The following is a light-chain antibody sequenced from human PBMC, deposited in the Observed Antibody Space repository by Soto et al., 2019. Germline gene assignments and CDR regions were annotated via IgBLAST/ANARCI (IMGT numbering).Light chain of an antibody. CDR2: DAS. CDR3: PQRSKWPLT. J-gene: IGKJ3*01. Sequence: EIVLTQSPASLSLSPGERATLSCRASQSVSSYLAWYQQKPGQAPRLLIYDASNRATGIPARFSGSGSGTDFTLTISSLEPEDFPVYYSPQRSKWPLTFGPGIKVEIX. V-gene: IGKV3-11*01. CDR1: QSVSSY.